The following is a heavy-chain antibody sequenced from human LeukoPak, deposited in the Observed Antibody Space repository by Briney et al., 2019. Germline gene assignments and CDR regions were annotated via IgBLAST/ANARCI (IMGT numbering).Heavy chain of an antibody. V-gene: IGHV3-23*01. Sequence: GGSLRLSCAASGFTFSDYGMTWVRQAPGKGLEWVSTISDGGTITYYADSVKGRFTISRDNSKNTLFLQMSSLRADDTAVYYCARESGSVTSEVDFDYWGQGTLVTVSS. CDR2: ISDGGTIT. D-gene: IGHD4-17*01. J-gene: IGHJ4*02. CDR3: ARESGSVTSEVDFDY. CDR1: GFTFSDYG.